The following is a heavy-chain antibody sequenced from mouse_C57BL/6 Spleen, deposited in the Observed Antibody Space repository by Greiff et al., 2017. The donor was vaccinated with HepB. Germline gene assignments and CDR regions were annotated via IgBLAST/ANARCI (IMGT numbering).Heavy chain of an antibody. Sequence: VQLLQSGAELVRPGTSVKVSCKASGYAFTNYLIEWVKQRPGQGLEWIGVINPGSGGTNYNEKFKGKATLTADKSSSTAYMQLSSLTSEDSAVYFCARRANSYAMDYWGQGTSVTVSS. CDR3: ARRANSYAMDY. D-gene: IGHD3-1*01. J-gene: IGHJ4*01. V-gene: IGHV1-54*01. CDR2: INPGSGGT. CDR1: GYAFTNYL.